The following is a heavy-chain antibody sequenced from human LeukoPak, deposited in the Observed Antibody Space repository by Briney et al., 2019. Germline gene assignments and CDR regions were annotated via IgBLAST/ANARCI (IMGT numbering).Heavy chain of an antibody. CDR1: GFTFSTYA. J-gene: IGHJ4*02. CDR2: ISGSGRST. Sequence: HPGGSLRLSCAASGFTFSTYAMRWGRQAPGKGLDWVSVISGSGRSTFYADSVKGRITISRDNSKNTLYLQMNGLGADDTGVYYCAKRRADGPKDDDYWGQGTVVTVSS. V-gene: IGHV3-23*01. CDR3: AKRRADGPKDDDY.